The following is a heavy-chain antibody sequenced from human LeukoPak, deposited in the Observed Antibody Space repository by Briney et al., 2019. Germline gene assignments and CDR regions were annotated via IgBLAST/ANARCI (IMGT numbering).Heavy chain of an antibody. V-gene: IGHV1-46*01. CDR3: ARSRSSGWHDF. CDR1: GYTFTSYY. CDR2: TNPSGGST. Sequence: GASVKVSCKASGYTFTSYYMHWVRQAPGQGLEWMGITNPSGGSTTFAQKFQGRVTMTRDASTSTVYLELSSLRSEDTAVYYCARSRSSGWHDFWGQGTLVIVSS. D-gene: IGHD6-19*01. J-gene: IGHJ4*02.